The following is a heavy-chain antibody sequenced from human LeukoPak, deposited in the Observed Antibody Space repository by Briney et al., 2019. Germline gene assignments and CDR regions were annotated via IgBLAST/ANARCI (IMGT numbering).Heavy chain of an antibody. CDR3: ATGAGCGY. J-gene: IGHJ4*02. CDR2: IKQDGSER. CDR1: GFTFSSYW. V-gene: IGHV3-7*03. D-gene: IGHD6-19*01. Sequence: PGGSLRLSCAASGFTFSSYWMTWVRQAPGKGLEWVANIKQDGSERNYVDSVKGLFTISRDNAKNSLYLQMNTLRDEDTAVYYCATGAGCGYWGQGTLVTVSS.